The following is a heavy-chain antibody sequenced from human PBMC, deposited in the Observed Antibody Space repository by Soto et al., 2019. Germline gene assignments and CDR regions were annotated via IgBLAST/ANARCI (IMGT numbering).Heavy chain of an antibody. J-gene: IGHJ4*02. Sequence: QVQLVESGGGVVQPGRSLRLSCAASGFTFSSYGMHWVRQAPGKGLEWVAVISYDGSNKYYADSVKGRFTISRDNSKNTLYLQMNSLRAEDTAVYYCAKAYGESLDYWGQGTLVTVSS. CDR3: AKAYGESLDY. D-gene: IGHD4-17*01. V-gene: IGHV3-30*18. CDR2: ISYDGSNK. CDR1: GFTFSSYG.